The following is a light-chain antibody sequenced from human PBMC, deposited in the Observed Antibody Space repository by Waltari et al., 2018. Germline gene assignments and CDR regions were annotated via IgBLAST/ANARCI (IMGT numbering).Light chain of an antibody. CDR1: SSDVGSYNL. CDR3: CSDAGSKFYV. Sequence: QSALTQPASVSGSPGQSITISCTGTSSDVGSYNLVSWYQQHPGKGPKLMIYEVSKRLSGVSNRFSVSTSGNTASLTISGLQAEDEAEYYCCSDAGSKFYVFGTGTKVTVL. CDR2: EVS. V-gene: IGLV2-23*02. J-gene: IGLJ1*01.